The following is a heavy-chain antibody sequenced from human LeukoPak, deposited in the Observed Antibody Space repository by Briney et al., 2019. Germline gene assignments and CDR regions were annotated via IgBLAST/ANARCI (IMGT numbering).Heavy chain of an antibody. D-gene: IGHD1-26*01. CDR2: ISGSGTST. CDR1: GFTFSSYA. V-gene: IGHV3-23*01. Sequence: GGSLRHSCAASGFTFSSYAMNWVRQAPGKGLEWVSVISGSGTSTDYADSVKGRFTISRDNAKNSLYLQMSSLRAEDTALYYCARESGGSYYRTSDYWGQGTLVTVSS. J-gene: IGHJ4*02. CDR3: ARESGGSYYRTSDY.